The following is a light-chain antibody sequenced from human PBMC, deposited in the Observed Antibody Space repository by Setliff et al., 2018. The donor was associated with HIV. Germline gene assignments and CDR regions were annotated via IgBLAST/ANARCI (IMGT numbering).Light chain of an antibody. V-gene: IGLV2-23*01. CDR2: QAT. J-gene: IGLJ1*01. CDR1: SSDIGRYNL. Sequence: QSVLTQPASVSGSPGQSITLSCTGTSSDIGRYNLVSWYQQYPGKAPKLMIYQATKRPSGVSNRFSGSKSGNTASLTISGLQAEDEADYYCCSNTGSNTYVFGSGTKVTVL. CDR3: CSNTGSNTYV.